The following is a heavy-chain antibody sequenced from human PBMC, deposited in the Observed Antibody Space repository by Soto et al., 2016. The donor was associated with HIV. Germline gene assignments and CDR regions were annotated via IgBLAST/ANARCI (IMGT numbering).Heavy chain of an antibody. V-gene: IGHV3-23*01. CDR1: GFTFSHYS. Sequence: EVQLFESGGGLLQPGGSLRLSCTASGFTFSHYSMSWVRQAPGKGLEWVSMISAGSKTYYADTVTGRFTISRDNSKNTLFLQMHGLRADDTGVYYCASAPGRRGRTGSPNSYYYMDVWGRGTTVTVSS. CDR3: ASAPGRRGRTGSPNSYYYMDV. CDR2: MISAGSKT. D-gene: IGHD1-26*01. J-gene: IGHJ6*03.